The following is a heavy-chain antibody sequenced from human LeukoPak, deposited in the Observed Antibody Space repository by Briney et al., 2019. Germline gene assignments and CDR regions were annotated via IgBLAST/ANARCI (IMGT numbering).Heavy chain of an antibody. J-gene: IGHJ6*02. D-gene: IGHD1-1*01. Sequence: SETLSLTCAVYGGSFSGYYWSWIRQPPGKGLEWIGYIYYSGSTNYNPSLKSRVTISVDTSKNQFSLKLSSVTAADTAVYYCAREGRSVQYYYYGMDVWGQGTTVTVSS. CDR2: IYYSGST. V-gene: IGHV4-59*01. CDR1: GGSFSGYY. CDR3: AREGRSVQYYYYGMDV.